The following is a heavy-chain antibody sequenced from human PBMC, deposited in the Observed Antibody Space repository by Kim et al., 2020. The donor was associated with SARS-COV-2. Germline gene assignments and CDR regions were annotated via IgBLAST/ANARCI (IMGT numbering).Heavy chain of an antibody. V-gene: IGHV3-23*01. Sequence: GGSLRLSCAASGFTFSTYAMSWVRQAPGKGLEWVSGISASGGSAKYADSVKGRFTISRDNSKNTLYLQINSLRAEDTAVYFCAKFHAGVVVAATRRRPFDYWGQGTLVTVSS. CDR2: ISASGGSA. CDR1: GFTFSTYA. J-gene: IGHJ4*02. D-gene: IGHD2-15*01. CDR3: AKFHAGVVVAATRRRPFDY.